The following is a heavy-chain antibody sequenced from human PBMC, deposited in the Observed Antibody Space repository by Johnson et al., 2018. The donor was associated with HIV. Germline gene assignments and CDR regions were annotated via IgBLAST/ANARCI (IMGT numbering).Heavy chain of an antibody. CDR3: AKFAVAGFDI. V-gene: IGHV3-33*06. CDR1: GFTFDDYG. Sequence: QVQLVESGGGVVRPGGSLRLSCAASGFTFDDYGMSWVRQAPGKGLEWVAVIWYDGSNKYYADSVRGRFTISRDNSKNTLYLQMNSLRAEDTAVYYCAKFAVAGFDIWGQGTMVTVYS. D-gene: IGHD6-19*01. J-gene: IGHJ3*02. CDR2: IWYDGSNK.